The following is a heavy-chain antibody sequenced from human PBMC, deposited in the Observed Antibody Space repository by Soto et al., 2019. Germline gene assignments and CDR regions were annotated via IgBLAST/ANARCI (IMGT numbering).Heavy chain of an antibody. CDR1: GYTFTSYG. CDR3: ASSRSGGSGSYYKY. Sequence: ASVKVSCKASGYTFTSYGISWVRQAPGQGLEWMGWISAYNGNTNYAQKLQGRVTMTTDTSTSTAYMELRSLRSDDTAVYYCASSRSGGSGSYYKYWGQGTLVTVSS. CDR2: ISAYNGNT. D-gene: IGHD3-10*01. V-gene: IGHV1-18*01. J-gene: IGHJ4*02.